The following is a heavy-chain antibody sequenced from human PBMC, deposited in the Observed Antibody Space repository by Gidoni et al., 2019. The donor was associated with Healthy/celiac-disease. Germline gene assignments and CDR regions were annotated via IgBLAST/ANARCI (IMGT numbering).Heavy chain of an antibody. J-gene: IGHJ3*02. CDR3: AIVFESDGDYEYAFDI. CDR2: IYYSGST. V-gene: IGHV4-59*01. D-gene: IGHD4-17*01. Sequence: QVQLQASGPGLVKPSETLSLTCTVAGGSISSYYWSWIRQPPGKGLEWIGYIYYSGSTNYNPSLKSRVTISVDTSKNQFSLKLSSVTAADTAVYYCAIVFESDGDYEYAFDIWGQGTMVTVSS. CDR1: GGSISSYY.